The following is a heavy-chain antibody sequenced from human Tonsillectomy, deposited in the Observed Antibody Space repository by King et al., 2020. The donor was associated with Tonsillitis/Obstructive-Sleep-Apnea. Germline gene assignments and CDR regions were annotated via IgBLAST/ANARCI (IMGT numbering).Heavy chain of an antibody. D-gene: IGHD3-10*01. Sequence: QLQESGPGLVKPSETLSLTCTVSGGSISSYYWSWIRQPPGKGLEWIGYIYYSGSTSYNPSLKSRVTISVDTSKNQFSLKLSSVTAADTAVYYCARDSSGGGSWGYSYYYMDVWGKGTTVPVSS. CDR3: ARDSSGGGSWGYSYYYMDV. J-gene: IGHJ6*03. CDR2: IYYSGST. V-gene: IGHV4-59*01. CDR1: GGSISSYY.